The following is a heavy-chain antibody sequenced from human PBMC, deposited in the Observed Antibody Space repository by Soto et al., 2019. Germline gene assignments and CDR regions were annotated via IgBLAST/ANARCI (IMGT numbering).Heavy chain of an antibody. CDR2: VHPSGST. CDR1: SASLGDHY. D-gene: IGHD5-18*01. CDR3: ARGKPSGYRFGPRNFFYYGLDV. Sequence: QGQLRQWGAGVLKPSDTLSLTCAVFSASLGDHYWAWIRQSPDKGLEWIGEVHPSGSTDYNPSLKSRLTLSLDTSQNHYSLKVASVSAPDTAVYFCARGKPSGYRFGPRNFFYYGLDVWGPGTTVTVSS. J-gene: IGHJ6*02. V-gene: IGHV4-34*02.